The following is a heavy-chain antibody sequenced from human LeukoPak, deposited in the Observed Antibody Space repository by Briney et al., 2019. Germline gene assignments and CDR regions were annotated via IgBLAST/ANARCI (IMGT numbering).Heavy chain of an antibody. CDR3: ARVRSGYSYGPFDY. D-gene: IGHD5-18*01. CDR2: IYYSGST. V-gene: IGHV4-59*01. J-gene: IGHJ4*02. CDR1: GGSISSYY. Sequence: PSETLSLTCTVSGGSISSYYWSWIRQPPGKGLEWIGYIYYSGSTNYNPSLKSRVTISVDTSKDQFSLNLSSVTAADTAVYYCARVRSGYSYGPFDYWGQGTLVTVSS.